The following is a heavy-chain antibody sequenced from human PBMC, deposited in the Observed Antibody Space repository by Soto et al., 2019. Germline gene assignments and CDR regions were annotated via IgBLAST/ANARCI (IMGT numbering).Heavy chain of an antibody. D-gene: IGHD1-26*01. CDR2: IYYSGST. V-gene: IGHV4-31*03. J-gene: IGHJ6*02. CDR3: ARDRVGATLYYYGMDV. CDR1: GGSISSGGYY. Sequence: KPSETLSLTCTVSGGSISSGGYYWSWIRQHPGKGLEWIGYIYYSGSTYYNPSLKSRVTISVDTSKNQFSLKLSSVTAADTAVYYCARDRVGATLYYYGMDVWGQGTTVTVSS.